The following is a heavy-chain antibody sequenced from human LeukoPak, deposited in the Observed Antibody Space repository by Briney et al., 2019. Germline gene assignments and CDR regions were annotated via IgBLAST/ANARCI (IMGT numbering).Heavy chain of an antibody. CDR2: IYPGDSTT. Sequence: GESLQISCQGSGYRFTSYWIGWLRPRPGKGPEWMGIIYPGDSTTRYSPSFEGQVTISADKSIITAYLQWSSLKASDTAMYYCARAHDSSGLDYWGQGTLVTVSS. CDR1: GYRFTSYW. D-gene: IGHD3-22*01. J-gene: IGHJ4*02. CDR3: ARAHDSSGLDY. V-gene: IGHV5-51*01.